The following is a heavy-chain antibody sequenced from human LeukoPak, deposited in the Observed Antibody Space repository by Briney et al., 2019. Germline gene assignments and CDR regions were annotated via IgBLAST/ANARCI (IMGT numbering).Heavy chain of an antibody. V-gene: IGHV3-30*03. CDR3: ARTRTGIYQGPDY. CDR2: ISYDGSNK. Sequence: RRSPRLSCAASGFTLSSYGMHWVRRAPGKGLEWGAVISYDGSNKYYTDSVKGRFTISRDNSKNTLYLQMISLRAEDTAVYYCARTRTGIYQGPDYWGQGTLVTVSS. D-gene: IGHD3-10*01. J-gene: IGHJ4*02. CDR1: GFTLSSYG.